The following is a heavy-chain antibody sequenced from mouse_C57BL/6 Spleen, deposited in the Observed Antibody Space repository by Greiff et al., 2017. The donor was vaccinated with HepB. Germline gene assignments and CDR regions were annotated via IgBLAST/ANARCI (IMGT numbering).Heavy chain of an antibody. CDR1: GYAFSSSW. Sequence: VQLQQSGPELVKPGASVKISCKASGYAFSSSWMNWVKQRPGKGLEWIGRIYPGDGDTNYNGKFKGKATLTADKSSSTAYMHLSSLTSEDSAVYVWAVGASTTVVATKAMDYWGQGSSVTVSS. CDR2: IYPGDGDT. D-gene: IGHD1-1*01. J-gene: IGHJ4*01. CDR3: AVGASTTVVATKAMDY. V-gene: IGHV1-82*01.